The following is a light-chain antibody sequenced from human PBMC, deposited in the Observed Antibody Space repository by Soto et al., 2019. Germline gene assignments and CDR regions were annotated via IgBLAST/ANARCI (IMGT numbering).Light chain of an antibody. CDR2: AAS. J-gene: IGKJ4*01. CDR1: QSISSY. CDR3: LQDYNYPLT. Sequence: DIQMTQSPSSQTAAVGDRVTITCRASQSISSYLNWYQQKPGKAPKLLIYAASSLQSGVPSRFSGSGSGTDFTLTISSLQPEDFATYYCLQDYNYPLTFGGGTKVDIK. V-gene: IGKV1-39*01.